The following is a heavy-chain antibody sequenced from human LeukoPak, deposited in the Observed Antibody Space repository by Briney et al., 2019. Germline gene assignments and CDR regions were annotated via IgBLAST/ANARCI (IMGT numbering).Heavy chain of an antibody. CDR1: GGSISSYY. CDR2: IYYSGST. CDR3: ARTRPIYDSSGYYYEFHY. D-gene: IGHD3-22*01. Sequence: SETLSLTCTVSGGSISSYYWSWIRQPPGKGLEWIGYIYYSGSTNYNPSLRSRVTISGDTSKNQFSLKLSSVTAADTAVYYCARTRPIYDSSGYYYEFHYWGQGTLVTVSS. V-gene: IGHV4-59*01. J-gene: IGHJ4*02.